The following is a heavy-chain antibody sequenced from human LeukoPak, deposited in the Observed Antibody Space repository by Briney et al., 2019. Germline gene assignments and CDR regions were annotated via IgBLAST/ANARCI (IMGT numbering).Heavy chain of an antibody. CDR3: ARSGRAYCGGDCYNLAVY. Sequence: ASVKVSCKASGYSFTGYYMHWVRQAPGQGLEWMGWINPNSGGTNYAQKFQGGVTMTRDTSISTAYMEPSSLRSDDTAVYYCARSGRAYCGGDCYNLAVYWGQGTLVTVSS. J-gene: IGHJ4*02. CDR2: INPNSGGT. V-gene: IGHV1-2*02. CDR1: GYSFTGYY. D-gene: IGHD2-21*02.